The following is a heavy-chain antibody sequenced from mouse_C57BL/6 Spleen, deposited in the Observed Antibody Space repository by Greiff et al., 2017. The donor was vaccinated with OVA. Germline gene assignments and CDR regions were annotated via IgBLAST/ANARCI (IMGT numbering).Heavy chain of an antibody. CDR3: AALQLGLYWYFDV. Sequence: VKLMESGAELVRPGTSVKMSCKASGYTFTNYWIGWAKQRPGHGLEWIGDIYPGGGYTNYNEKFKGKATLTADKSSSTAYMQFSSLTSEDSAIYYCAALQLGLYWYFDVWGTGTTVTVSS. CDR2: IYPGGGYT. D-gene: IGHD4-1*02. CDR1: GYTFTNYW. J-gene: IGHJ1*03. V-gene: IGHV1-63*01.